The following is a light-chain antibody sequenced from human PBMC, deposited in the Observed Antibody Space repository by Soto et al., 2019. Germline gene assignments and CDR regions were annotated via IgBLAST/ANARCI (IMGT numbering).Light chain of an antibody. CDR1: QRVSNN. J-gene: IGKJ1*01. V-gene: IGKV3-15*01. CDR3: QHYNNWPPWT. Sequence: EIVMTQSPATLSVSPGERATLSCRASQRVSNNLAGYQQKPGQAPRLLIYGASTRATGIPARFSGSGSGTEFTLTISSLQSEDFAVYYCQHYNNWPPWTFGQGTKVEIK. CDR2: GAS.